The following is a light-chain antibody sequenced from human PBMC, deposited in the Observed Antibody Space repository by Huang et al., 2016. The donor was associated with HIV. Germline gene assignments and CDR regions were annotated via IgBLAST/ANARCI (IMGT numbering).Light chain of an antibody. J-gene: IGKJ4*01. CDR2: WSS. CDR1: QSVLHSNNRNY. CDR3: QQYISTPLT. V-gene: IGKV4-1*01. Sequence: DIVMTQSPYSLAVSLGERATINCKSSQSVLHSNNRNYLAWYQQRPGQTPKLLIYWSSTRESGVPDRFSGDGSGSTFTLTISSLQAEDVAVYYCQQYISTPLTFGGGTKVEI.